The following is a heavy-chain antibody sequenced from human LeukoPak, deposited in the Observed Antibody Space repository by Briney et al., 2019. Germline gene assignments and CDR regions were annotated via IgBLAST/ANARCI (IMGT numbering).Heavy chain of an antibody. V-gene: IGHV3-30*04. D-gene: IGHD3/OR15-3a*01. CDR2: ISYDGSNK. CDR3: ASAPFGLLTYYFDY. Sequence: PGGSLRLSCAASGFTFSSYAMHWVRQAPGKGLEWVAVISYDGSNKYYADSVKGRFTISRDNSKNTLYLQMNSLRTEDTAVYYCASAPFGLLTYYFDYWGQGTLVTVSS. J-gene: IGHJ4*02. CDR1: GFTFSSYA.